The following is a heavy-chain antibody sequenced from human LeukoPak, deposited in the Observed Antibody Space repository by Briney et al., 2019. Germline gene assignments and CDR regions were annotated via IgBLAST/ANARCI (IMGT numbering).Heavy chain of an antibody. CDR2: IKSKTDDGTT. CDR1: GFTFSNAW. Sequence: NPGGSLRLSCAASGFTFSNAWMMWLRQAPGKGLEWVGHIKSKTDDGTTNYAAPVKGRITISRDDSKNTLYLQMNSLKTEDTAVYYCTSDRHTANDYWGQGTLVTVSS. J-gene: IGHJ4*02. V-gene: IGHV3-15*01. CDR3: TSDRHTANDY. D-gene: IGHD5-18*01.